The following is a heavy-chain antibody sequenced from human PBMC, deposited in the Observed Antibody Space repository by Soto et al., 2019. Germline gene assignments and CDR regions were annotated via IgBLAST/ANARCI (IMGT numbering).Heavy chain of an antibody. CDR2: ISSSSSYI. CDR1: GFTFSSYS. D-gene: IGHD6-19*01. CDR3: ARDWSGEANLDAGGVHSSEDYCMDV. Sequence: EVQLVESGGGLVKPGGSLRLSCAASGFTFSSYSMNWVRQAPGKGLEWVSSISSSSSYIYYADSVKGRFTISRDNAKNSLYLQMNSLRAEDTAVYYCARDWSGEANLDAGGVHSSEDYCMDVWGQGTTVTVSS. J-gene: IGHJ6*02. V-gene: IGHV3-21*01.